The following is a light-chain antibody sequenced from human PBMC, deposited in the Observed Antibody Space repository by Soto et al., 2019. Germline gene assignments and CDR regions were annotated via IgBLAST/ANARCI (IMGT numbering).Light chain of an antibody. V-gene: IGKV3-15*01. CDR1: QSVSSN. CDR3: KQYNNLGT. J-gene: IGKJ1*01. CDR2: GAS. Sequence: EIVMTQSPATLSVSPGERATLSCRASQSVSSNLAWYQQKPGQAPRLLIYGASTRATGIPARFSGSGSGTEFTLTISSLQSEDFAVYYCKQYNNLGTFGQGTKWIS.